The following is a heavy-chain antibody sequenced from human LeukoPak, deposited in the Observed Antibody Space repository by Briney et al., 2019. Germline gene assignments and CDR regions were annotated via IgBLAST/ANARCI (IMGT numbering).Heavy chain of an antibody. CDR2: ISSSSSTI. V-gene: IGHV3-48*01. CDR3: ARPREDYYYYYMDV. CDR1: GFTFSSYS. J-gene: IGHJ6*03. Sequence: GGSLRLPCAASGFTFSSYSVNWVRQAPGKGLEWVSYISSSSSTIYYADSVKGRFTISRDNAKNSLYLQMNSLRAEDTAVYYCARPREDYYYYYMDVWGKGTTVTVSS. D-gene: IGHD1-26*01.